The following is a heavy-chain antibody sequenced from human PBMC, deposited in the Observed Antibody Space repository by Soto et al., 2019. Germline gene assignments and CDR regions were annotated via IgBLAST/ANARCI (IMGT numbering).Heavy chain of an antibody. Sequence: GGSLRRSCSASGFHFSSYVMHGVRQAPGKGLVWVSRINSDGSSTSYADSVKGRFTISRDNAKNTLYLQMNSLRAEDTAVYYCARDGWDYYGSGSGYYYYYYGMDVWGQGTTVTVSS. V-gene: IGHV3-74*01. D-gene: IGHD3-10*01. CDR1: GFHFSSYV. CDR2: INSDGSST. CDR3: ARDGWDYYGSGSGYYYYYYGMDV. J-gene: IGHJ6*02.